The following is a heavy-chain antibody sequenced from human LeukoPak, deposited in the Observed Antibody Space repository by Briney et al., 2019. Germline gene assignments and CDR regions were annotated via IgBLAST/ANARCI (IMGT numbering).Heavy chain of an antibody. CDR1: GFSFNTYA. V-gene: IGHV3-64*01. Sequence: GGPLRLSCAASGFSFNTYAMHWVRQAPGKGLEYVSAINYNGDSTYYANSVKGRFIISRDNSKKTLFLQMGSLRAEDTAVYYCARDSGGDTYNDYFDSWGQGTLVTVSS. J-gene: IGHJ4*02. CDR3: ARDSGGDTYNDYFDS. D-gene: IGHD5-24*01. CDR2: INYNGDST.